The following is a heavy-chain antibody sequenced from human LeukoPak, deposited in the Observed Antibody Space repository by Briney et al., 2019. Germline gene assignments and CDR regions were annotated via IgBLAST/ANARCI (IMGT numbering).Heavy chain of an antibody. CDR2: ISAGGDRT. J-gene: IGHJ4*02. D-gene: IGHD6-19*01. CDR1: GSAFSSLD. Sequence: GGSLRLSCAASGSAFSSLDMGWVRQAPRKGLEWVSAISAGGDRTYYADSVRGRFTLSRDKSKNTLYLQMNSLRAEDTAVYYCAKDARPSSGWWFFDHWGQGTLVTVSS. V-gene: IGHV3-23*01. CDR3: AKDARPSSGWWFFDH.